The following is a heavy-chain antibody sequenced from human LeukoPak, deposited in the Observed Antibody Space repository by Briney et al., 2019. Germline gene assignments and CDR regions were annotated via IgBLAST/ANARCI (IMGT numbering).Heavy chain of an antibody. Sequence: GGSLRLSCAASGFTFSSYWMHWVRHAPGKGLVWVSRINSDGSSTSYADSVKGRFTISRDNAKNTLYLQMNSLRAEDTAVYYCARGSLGFQLVPGPFDPWGQGTLVTVSS. D-gene: IGHD6-6*01. V-gene: IGHV3-74*01. CDR2: INSDGSST. CDR3: ARGSLGFQLVPGPFDP. CDR1: GFTFSSYW. J-gene: IGHJ5*02.